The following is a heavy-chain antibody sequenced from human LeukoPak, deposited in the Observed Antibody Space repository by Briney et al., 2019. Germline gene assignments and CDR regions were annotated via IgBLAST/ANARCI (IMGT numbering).Heavy chain of an antibody. CDR3: AKEGRYDSSGYYHLDY. CDR1: GFTFSSYG. V-gene: IGHV3-30*02. Sequence: GGSLRLSCAASGFTFSSYGMHWVRQAPGKGLEWVAFIRYDGSNKYYADSVKGRFAISRDNSKNSLYLQMNSLRAEDTAVYYCAKEGRYDSSGYYHLDYWAQGTPVTISS. CDR2: IRYDGSNK. D-gene: IGHD3-22*01. J-gene: IGHJ4*02.